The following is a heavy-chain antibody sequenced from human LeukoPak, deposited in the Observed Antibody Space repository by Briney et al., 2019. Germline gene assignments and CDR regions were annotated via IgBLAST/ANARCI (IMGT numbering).Heavy chain of an antibody. CDR3: AREGRYYGSGSSI. D-gene: IGHD3-10*01. CDR2: ISYDGSNK. Sequence: GGSLRLSCAASGFTFSSYAMHWVRQAPGKGLEWVAVISYDGSNKYYADSVKGRFTISRDNSKNTLYLQMNSLRAEDTAVYYCAREGRYYGSGSSIWGQGTLVTVSS. CDR1: GFTFSSYA. V-gene: IGHV3-30-3*01. J-gene: IGHJ4*02.